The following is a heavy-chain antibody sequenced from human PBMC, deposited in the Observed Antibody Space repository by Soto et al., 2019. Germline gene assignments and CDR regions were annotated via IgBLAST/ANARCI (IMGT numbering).Heavy chain of an antibody. Sequence: GASVKVSCKTSGYSFTSLDINWVRQAPGQGPEWMGWMNPSRGKTGYAQKFQDRVIMTRDTSTSTAYMELRSLRYEDTAVYYCGRGVRAGIDHWGQGTLVTVS. CDR1: GYSFTSLD. CDR3: GRGVRAGIDH. V-gene: IGHV1-8*01. CDR2: MNPSRGKT. J-gene: IGHJ4*02. D-gene: IGHD6-13*01.